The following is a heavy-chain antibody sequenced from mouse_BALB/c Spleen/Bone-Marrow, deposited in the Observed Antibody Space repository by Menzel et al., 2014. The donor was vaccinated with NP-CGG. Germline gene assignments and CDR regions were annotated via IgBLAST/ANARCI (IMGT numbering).Heavy chain of an antibody. V-gene: IGHV5-6-5*01. J-gene: IGHJ3*01. CDR1: GFTFSSYA. CDR3: ARGGGYDYGSWFAY. D-gene: IGHD2-4*01. Sequence: EVMLVESGGGLVKPGGPLKLSCAASGFTFSSYAMSWVRQTPEKRLEWVASISSGGSTYYPDSVKGRFTISRDNARNILYLQMSSLRSEDTAMYYCARGGGYDYGSWFAYWGRGTLVTVSA. CDR2: ISSGGST.